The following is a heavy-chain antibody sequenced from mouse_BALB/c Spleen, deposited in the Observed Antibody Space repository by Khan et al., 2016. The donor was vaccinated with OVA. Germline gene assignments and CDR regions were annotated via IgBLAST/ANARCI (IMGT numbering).Heavy chain of an antibody. V-gene: IGHV5-6*01. Sequence: EVKLVESGGDLVKPGGSLKLSCAASGFTFSSYSMSWVRQTPDKRLEWVASISSGGDYTYYPDSVKGRFTISRDNAKNTLYLQMSYLKSEDTAMYYCAYHLTGSFAYWGQGTLVTVSA. CDR1: GFTFSSYS. CDR3: AYHLTGSFAY. J-gene: IGHJ3*01. D-gene: IGHD4-1*01. CDR2: ISSGGDYT.